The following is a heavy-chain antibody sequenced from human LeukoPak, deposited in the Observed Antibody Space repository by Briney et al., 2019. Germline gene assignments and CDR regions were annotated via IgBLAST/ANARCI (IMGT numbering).Heavy chain of an antibody. Sequence: QPGGSLRLSCAASGFTFSDYWMHWVRQAPGKGLVWVSRINGDGTSTRYADSVEGRFTISRDNAKNTVYLQMNSLSAEDTAVYYCAKLVGATTGIDYWGQGTLVTVSS. CDR2: INGDGTST. CDR3: AKLVGATTGIDY. CDR1: GFTFSDYW. J-gene: IGHJ4*02. V-gene: IGHV3-74*01. D-gene: IGHD1-26*01.